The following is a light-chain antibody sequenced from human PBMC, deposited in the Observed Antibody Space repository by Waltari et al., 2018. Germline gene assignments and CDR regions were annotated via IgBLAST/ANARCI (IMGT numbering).Light chain of an antibody. CDR3: QQYDRTPFT. Sequence: DIVMTQSPESLGVSLGERAAIHCKSSQTLLFSSKNRNYLAWYQQKPGQPPKLLITWASTREAGVPDRFSGSGSGTDFTLTITSLQAEDVAVYFCQQYDRTPFTFGPGTRVDVK. V-gene: IGKV4-1*01. CDR2: WAS. CDR1: QTLLFSSKNRNY. J-gene: IGKJ3*01.